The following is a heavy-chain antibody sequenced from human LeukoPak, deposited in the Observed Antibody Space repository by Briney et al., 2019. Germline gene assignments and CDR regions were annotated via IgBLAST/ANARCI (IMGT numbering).Heavy chain of an antibody. Sequence: GGSLRLSCAASGFIFSSFSMNWVRRAPGKGLEGFSYISSTGLTKYYADSVKGRFTLSSDNAKVSLYLQLNSLRDEDTAVYYCARDLICGVYTFDYWGQGALVTVSS. CDR2: ISSTGLTK. CDR3: ARDLICGVYTFDY. D-gene: IGHD5/OR15-5a*01. CDR1: GFIFSSFS. J-gene: IGHJ4*02. V-gene: IGHV3-48*02.